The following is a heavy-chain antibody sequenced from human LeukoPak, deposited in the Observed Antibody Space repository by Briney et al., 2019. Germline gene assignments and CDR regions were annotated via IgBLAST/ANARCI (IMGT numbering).Heavy chain of an antibody. CDR3: ARGSRYSSSWYRDYYYYYMDV. CDR1: GYTFTSYD. V-gene: IGHV1-8*01. Sequence: ASVKVSCKASGYTFTSYDINWVRQATGQGLEWMGWMNPNSGNTGCAQKFQGRVTMTRNTSISTAYMELSSLRSEDTAVYYCARGSRYSSSWYRDYYYYYMDVWGKGTTVTISS. J-gene: IGHJ6*03. CDR2: MNPNSGNT. D-gene: IGHD6-13*01.